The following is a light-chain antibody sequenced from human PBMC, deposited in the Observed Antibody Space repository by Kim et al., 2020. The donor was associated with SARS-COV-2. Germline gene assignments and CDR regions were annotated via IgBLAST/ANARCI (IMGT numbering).Light chain of an antibody. Sequence: QSVLTQPPSASGTPGQRVTISCSGSSSNIGSNTVNWYQQLPGTAPKLFIYSNNQRPSGVPDRFSASKSGTSASLAISGLQSEDEATYYCVAWDDSLNGRVFGGGTKLTVL. J-gene: IGLJ2*01. CDR1: SSNIGSNT. V-gene: IGLV1-44*01. CDR2: SNN. CDR3: VAWDDSLNGRV.